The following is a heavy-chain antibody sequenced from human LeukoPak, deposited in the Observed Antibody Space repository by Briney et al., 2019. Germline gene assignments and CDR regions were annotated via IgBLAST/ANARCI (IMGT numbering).Heavy chain of an antibody. CDR2: ISADGSST. D-gene: IGHD1-26*01. Sequence: SGGSLRLSCAASGFTFSSYWMSWVRQAPGKGLVWVSRISADGSSTSYADSVKGRFTISRDNAKNTLYLQMNSLRAEDTALYYCAKDFTWELHNFDYWGQGTLVTVSS. CDR1: GFTFSSYW. J-gene: IGHJ4*02. CDR3: AKDFTWELHNFDY. V-gene: IGHV3-74*01.